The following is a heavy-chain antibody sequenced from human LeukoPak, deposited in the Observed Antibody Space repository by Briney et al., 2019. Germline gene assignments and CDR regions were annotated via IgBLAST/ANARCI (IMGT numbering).Heavy chain of an antibody. CDR1: GYTFTGYY. J-gene: IGHJ5*02. D-gene: IGHD2-2*01. V-gene: IGHV1-2*02. CDR2: INPNSGGT. Sequence: ASVKVSCKASGYTFTGYYMHWVRQAPGQGLEWMGWINPNSGGTNYAQKFQGRVTMTRDTSISTAYMELSRLRSEDTAVYYCARAVPPSTNWFDPWGQGTLVTVSS. CDR3: ARAVPPSTNWFDP.